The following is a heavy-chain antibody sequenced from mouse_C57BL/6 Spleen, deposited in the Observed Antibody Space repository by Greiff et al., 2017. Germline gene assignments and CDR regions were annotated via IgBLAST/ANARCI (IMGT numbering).Heavy chain of an antibody. D-gene: IGHD4-1*01. CDR3: AIWDGGFDY. Sequence: EVQLQQSVAELVRPGASVKLSCTASGFTIKNTYMHWVKQRPEQGLEWIGRIDPANGNTKYAPKFQGKATITADTSSNTAYLQLSSLTSEDTAIYYCAIWDGGFDYWGQGTTLTVSA. J-gene: IGHJ2*01. V-gene: IGHV14-3*01. CDR2: IDPANGNT. CDR1: GFTIKNTY.